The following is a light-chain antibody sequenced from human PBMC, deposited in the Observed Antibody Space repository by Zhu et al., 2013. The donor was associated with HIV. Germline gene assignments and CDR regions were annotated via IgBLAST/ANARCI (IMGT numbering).Light chain of an antibody. Sequence: EIVLTQSPGTLSVSPGERGTLSCRASQSVTANYLAWYQQKPGQAPRLLIYGASSRATGIPDRFSGSGSGTDFTLTISRLEPEDFAVYYCQQYGSSPFTFGPGTKVDL. V-gene: IGKV3-20*01. CDR1: QSVTANY. J-gene: IGKJ3*01. CDR2: GAS. CDR3: QQYGSSPFT.